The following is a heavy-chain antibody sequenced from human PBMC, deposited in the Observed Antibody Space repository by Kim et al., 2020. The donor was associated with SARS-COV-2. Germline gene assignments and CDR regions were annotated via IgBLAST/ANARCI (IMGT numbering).Heavy chain of an antibody. D-gene: IGHD1-26*01. V-gene: IGHV4-31*01. CDR3: AREWAATTNAFDI. J-gene: IGHJ3*02. Sequence: YNPSLKSLVTIAVDTSKNQFSLKLSSVTAADTAVYYCAREWAATTNAFDIWGQGTMVTVSS.